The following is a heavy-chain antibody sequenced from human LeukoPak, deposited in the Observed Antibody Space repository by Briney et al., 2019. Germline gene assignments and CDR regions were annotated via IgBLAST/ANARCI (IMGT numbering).Heavy chain of an antibody. CDR1: DFSLDTYW. J-gene: IGHJ6*03. CDR3: ARGETMDV. D-gene: IGHD5-24*01. V-gene: IGHV3-7*01. Sequence: GGSLPLSCVALDFSLDTYWMSWVRQAPGKGPQWVANINEDGTEKHYVGSVRGRFTISRDNAESSLHLQMNSLRPDDLGVYYCARGETMDVWGKGTMVTVSS. CDR2: INEDGTEK.